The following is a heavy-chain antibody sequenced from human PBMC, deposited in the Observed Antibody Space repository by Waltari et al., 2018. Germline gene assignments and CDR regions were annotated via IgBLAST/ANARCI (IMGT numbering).Heavy chain of an antibody. CDR3: AAGGTGAYFDY. J-gene: IGHJ4*02. D-gene: IGHD3-10*01. CDR2: VVVGSGNT. CDR1: GFTFTSSA. Sequence: QMQLVQSGPEVKKPGTSVKVSCKASGFTFTSSAVQWVRQARGQRLEWIGCVVVGSGNTNDAQKFQERVTITRDMSTSTAYMGLSSRRSEDTAVYYCAAGGTGAYFDYWGQGTLVTVSS. V-gene: IGHV1-58*01.